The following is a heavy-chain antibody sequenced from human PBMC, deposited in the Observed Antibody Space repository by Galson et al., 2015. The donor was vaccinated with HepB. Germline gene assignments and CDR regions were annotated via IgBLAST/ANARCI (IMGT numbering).Heavy chain of an antibody. J-gene: IGHJ4*02. Sequence: SLRLSCAASGFTFSSYSMNWVRQAPGKGLEWVSYISSSSSTIYYADSVKGRFTISRDNAKNSLYLQMNSLRDEDTAVYYCARDFRHRYSSSWYSDPRDYWGQGTLVTVSS. CDR2: ISSSSSTI. D-gene: IGHD6-13*01. CDR3: ARDFRHRYSSSWYSDPRDY. V-gene: IGHV3-48*02. CDR1: GFTFSSYS.